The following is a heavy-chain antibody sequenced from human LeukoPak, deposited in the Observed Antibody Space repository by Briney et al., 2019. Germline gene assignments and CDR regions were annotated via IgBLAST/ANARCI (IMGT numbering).Heavy chain of an antibody. Sequence: GGSLRLSCAASGFTFSSYGMHWVRQAPGKGLEWVAVIWYDGSNKYYADSVKGRFTISRDNAKNSLYLQMNSLRAEDTAVYYCARVGVVTTLPMDAFDIWGQGTMVTVSS. CDR2: IWYDGSNK. V-gene: IGHV3-33*01. CDR1: GFTFSSYG. J-gene: IGHJ3*02. D-gene: IGHD2-21*02. CDR3: ARVGVVTTLPMDAFDI.